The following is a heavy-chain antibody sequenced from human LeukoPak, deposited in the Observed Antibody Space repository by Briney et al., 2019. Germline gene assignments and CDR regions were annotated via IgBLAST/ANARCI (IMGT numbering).Heavy chain of an antibody. J-gene: IGHJ4*02. D-gene: IGHD3-10*01. V-gene: IGHV3-48*03. Sequence: GGSLRLSCAASGFTFSSYEMNWVRQAPGKGLEWVSYISSSGSTIYYADSVKGRFTISRDNAKNSLYLQMNSLRAEDTAVYYCARWGWYGSGSCLDYWGQGTLVTVSS. CDR3: ARWGWYGSGSCLDY. CDR2: ISSSGSTI. CDR1: GFTFSSYE.